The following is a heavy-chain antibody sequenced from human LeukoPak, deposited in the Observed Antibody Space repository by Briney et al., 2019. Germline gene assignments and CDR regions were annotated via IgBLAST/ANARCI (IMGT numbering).Heavy chain of an antibody. Sequence: ASVTVSCKASGYTFTSYGISWVRQAPGQGLEWMGWISAYNGNTNYAQKLQGRVTMTTDTSTSTAYMELRSLRSDDTAVYYCARATNYDFWSGYYITSYYYYGMDVWGQGTTVTVSS. CDR1: GYTFTSYG. CDR3: ARATNYDFWSGYYITSYYYYGMDV. D-gene: IGHD3-3*01. V-gene: IGHV1-18*01. CDR2: ISAYNGNT. J-gene: IGHJ6*02.